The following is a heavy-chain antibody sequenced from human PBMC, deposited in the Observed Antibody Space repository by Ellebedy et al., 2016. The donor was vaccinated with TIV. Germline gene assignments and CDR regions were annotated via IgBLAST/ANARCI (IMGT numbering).Heavy chain of an antibody. CDR2: IKQDGSEK. CDR3: ARDVKSITMIVVVIGWYFDL. D-gene: IGHD3-22*01. Sequence: GESLKISCAASGFTFSSYAMSWVRQAPGKGLEWVANIKQDGSEKYYVDSVKGRFTISRDNAKNSLYLQMNSLRAEDTAVYYCARDVKSITMIVVVIGWYFDLWGRGTLVTVSS. CDR1: GFTFSSYA. J-gene: IGHJ2*01. V-gene: IGHV3-7*01.